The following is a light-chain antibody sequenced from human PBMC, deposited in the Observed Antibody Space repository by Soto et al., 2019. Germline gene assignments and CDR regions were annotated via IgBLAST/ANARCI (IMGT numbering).Light chain of an antibody. V-gene: IGKV3D-20*02. J-gene: IGKJ5*01. CDR1: QSLSSSH. Sequence: ILLTHSPRTLSFSPGERSTLSCRASQSLSSSHLAWYQQKPCLAPRLLIYGSSSRATGSPDRFCGRWSVTDFTPTTSSLEPAAFALYYSQQRSKWPITSGQRRRLAI. CDR2: GSS. CDR3: QQRSKWPIT.